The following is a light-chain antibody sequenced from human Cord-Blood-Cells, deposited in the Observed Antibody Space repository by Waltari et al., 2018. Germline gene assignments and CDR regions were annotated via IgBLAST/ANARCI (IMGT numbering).Light chain of an antibody. CDR1: LDSSNY. CDR2: DAS. J-gene: IGKJ4*02. CDR3: QQYDNLPGT. Sequence: DIQLTQSPSYLSASVGDRVPIPCQASLDSSNYLNWYQQKPGKAPKLLIYDASNLETGVPSRFSGSGSGTDFTFTISSLQPEDIATYYCQQYDNLPGTFGGGTKVEIK. V-gene: IGKV1-33*01.